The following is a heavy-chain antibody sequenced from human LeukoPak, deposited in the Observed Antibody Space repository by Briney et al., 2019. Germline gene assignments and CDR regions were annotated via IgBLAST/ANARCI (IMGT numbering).Heavy chain of an antibody. CDR3: AKGYNSGWYYFDY. CDR1: GFTFSGYA. D-gene: IGHD6-19*01. CDR2: ISGSGGST. V-gene: IGHV3-23*01. J-gene: IGHJ4*02. Sequence: PGGSLRLSCAASGFTFSGYAMSWVRQAQGKGLEWVSTISGSGGSTYYADSVKGRFTISRDNSKNALYLQMNSLRAEDTAVYYCAKGYNSGWYYFDYWGQGTLVTVSS.